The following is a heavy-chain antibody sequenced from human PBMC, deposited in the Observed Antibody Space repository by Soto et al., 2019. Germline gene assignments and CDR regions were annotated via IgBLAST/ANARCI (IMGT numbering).Heavy chain of an antibody. CDR2: IYDSGST. Sequence: SETLSLTCTVSGGYIRSYYWSWIRQPPGKGLEWIGYIYDSGSTNYNPSLKSRVTISVDTSKNQFSLKLTSVTAADTAVYYCAAPPRYWGQGTLVTVSS. D-gene: IGHD6-6*01. CDR1: GGYIRSYY. CDR3: AAPPRY. V-gene: IGHV4-59*01. J-gene: IGHJ4*02.